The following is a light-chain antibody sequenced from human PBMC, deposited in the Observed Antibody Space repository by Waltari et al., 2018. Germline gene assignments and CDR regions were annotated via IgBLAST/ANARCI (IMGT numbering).Light chain of an antibody. V-gene: IGLV3-19*01. Sequence: SSELTQDPAVSVALGQTVRITCQGDSLRTYYASWYQQRPGQAPVLVIYGKNNRPSGIPDRFSGSSSGNTASLTISGAQAEDEADYYCNSRDSSGNHVLFCGGTKLTVL. CDR3: NSRDSSGNHVL. CDR1: SLRTYY. CDR2: GKN. J-gene: IGLJ2*01.